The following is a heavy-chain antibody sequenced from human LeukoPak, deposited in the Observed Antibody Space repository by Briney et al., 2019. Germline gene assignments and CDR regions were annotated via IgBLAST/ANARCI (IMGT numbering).Heavy chain of an antibody. CDR2: ISGSGGST. J-gene: IGHJ4*02. V-gene: IGHV3-23*01. Sequence: GGSLRLSCAASGFTFSSYAMSWVRQAPGKGLEWVSAISGSGGSTYYADSVKGRFTISRDNAKNSLYLQMNSLRAEDTAVYYCAREYSSGWYKVEDYWGQGTLVTVSS. D-gene: IGHD6-19*01. CDR1: GFTFSSYA. CDR3: AREYSSGWYKVEDY.